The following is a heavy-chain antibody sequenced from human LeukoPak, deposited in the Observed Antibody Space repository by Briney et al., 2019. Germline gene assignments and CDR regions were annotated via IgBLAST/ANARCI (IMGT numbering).Heavy chain of an antibody. J-gene: IGHJ4*02. V-gene: IGHV3-11*01. CDR1: GFTFSDYY. CDR2: ISSSGSTI. D-gene: IGHD5-12*01. Sequence: PGGSLRLSCAASGFTFSDYYMSWIRQAPGKGLEWVSYISSSGSTIYYADSVKGRFTISRDNAKDSLYLQMNSLRAEDTAVYYCARDPGSGYEEHFDYWGQGTLVTVSS. CDR3: ARDPGSGYEEHFDY.